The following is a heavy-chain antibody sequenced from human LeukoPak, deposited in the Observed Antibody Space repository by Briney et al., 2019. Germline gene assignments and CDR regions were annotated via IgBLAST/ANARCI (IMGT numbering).Heavy chain of an antibody. V-gene: IGHV3-11*05. J-gene: IGHJ4*02. CDR1: GFTFSDYY. D-gene: IGHD6-19*01. Sequence: PGGSLRLSCAASGFTFSDYYMSWIRQAPGKGLEWVSYISSSSSYTNYADSVKGRFTTSRDNSKNTLYLQMNSLRAEDTAVYYCAKGGREYSSGWFYRYYFDYWGQGTLVTVSS. CDR2: ISSSSSYT. CDR3: AKGGREYSSGWFYRYYFDY.